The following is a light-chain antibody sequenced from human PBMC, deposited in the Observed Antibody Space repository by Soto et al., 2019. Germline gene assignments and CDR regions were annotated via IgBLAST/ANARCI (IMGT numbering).Light chain of an antibody. Sequence: QSVLTQPASVSGSPGQSITISCTGTISDFVVYNYVSWYQQHPGKVPKLMIYGVSNRPSGVSNRFSGSKSGNTASLTISGLQAEDEADYYCSSHTTSSALQVFGSGTKLTVL. CDR2: GVS. CDR1: ISDFVVYNY. V-gene: IGLV2-14*01. J-gene: IGLJ1*01. CDR3: SSHTTSSALQV.